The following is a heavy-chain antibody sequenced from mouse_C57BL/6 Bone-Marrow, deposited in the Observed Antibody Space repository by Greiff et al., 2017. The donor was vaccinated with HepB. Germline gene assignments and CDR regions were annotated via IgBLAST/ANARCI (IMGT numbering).Heavy chain of an antibody. CDR3: AREPGQNYAMDY. CDR1: GFTFSSYA. V-gene: IGHV5-4*01. J-gene: IGHJ4*01. CDR2: ISDGGSYT. Sequence: EVKLVESGGGLVKPGGSLKLSCAASGFTFSSYAMSWVRQTPEKRLEWVATISDGGSYTYYPDNVKGRFTISRDNAKNNLYLQMSHLKSEDTAMYYCAREPGQNYAMDYWGQGTSVTVSS.